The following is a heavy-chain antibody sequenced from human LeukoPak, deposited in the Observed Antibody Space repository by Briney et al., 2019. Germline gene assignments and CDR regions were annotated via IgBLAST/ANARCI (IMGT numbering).Heavy chain of an antibody. Sequence: PGGSLRLSCAASGFSFGTYAMHWVRQAPGQGLEWVALIWHDGSHKFYSNSVRGQFTISRDNSTNTVYLQINNLRPDDTAVYYCATVLFGSGSYPEFWGPGDLCTASS. CDR3: ATVLFGSGSYPEF. D-gene: IGHD3-10*01. CDR1: GFSFGTYA. J-gene: IGHJ4*02. CDR2: IWHDGSHK. V-gene: IGHV3-33*01.